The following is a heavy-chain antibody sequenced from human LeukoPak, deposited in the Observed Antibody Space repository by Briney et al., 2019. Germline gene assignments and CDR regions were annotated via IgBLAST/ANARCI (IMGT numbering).Heavy chain of an antibody. D-gene: IGHD5-18*01. CDR3: ARDYSYGYKDAFDI. CDR1: GFTVSSNY. V-gene: IGHV3-53*01. Sequence: GGSLRLSCAASGFTVSSNYMSWVRQAPGKGLEWVSVIYSGGSTYYADSVKGRFTISRDNSKNTLYLQMNSLRAEDTAVYYCARDYSYGYKDAFDIWGQGTMVTVSS. J-gene: IGHJ3*02. CDR2: IYSGGST.